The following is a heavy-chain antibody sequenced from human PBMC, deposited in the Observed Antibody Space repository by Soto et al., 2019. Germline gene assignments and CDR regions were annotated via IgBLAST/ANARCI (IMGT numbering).Heavy chain of an antibody. J-gene: IGHJ4*02. D-gene: IGHD3-10*01. V-gene: IGHV1-8*01. Sequence: QVQLVQSGAELKKPGASVKVSCKASGYTFSNYDMNWVRQATGQGPEWIGWVNPNNGDTGYAQKFQGRVTLTTDISTTTAYMELTSLRREDTAIYYCAKVSRKGSAIDFDYWGQGTLITVSS. CDR1: GYTFSNYD. CDR3: AKVSRKGSAIDFDY. CDR2: VNPNNGDT.